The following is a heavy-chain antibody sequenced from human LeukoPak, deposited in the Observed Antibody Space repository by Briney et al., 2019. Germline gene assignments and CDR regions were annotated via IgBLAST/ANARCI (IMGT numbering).Heavy chain of an antibody. V-gene: IGHV3-23*01. J-gene: IGHJ4*02. CDR2: ISGSGDNT. D-gene: IGHD3-10*01. CDR3: ARVTYGSGTYGAFDY. CDR1: GFTFSSHG. Sequence: PAGGSLRLSCAASGFTFSSHGMSWVRQAPGKGLEWVSTISGSGDNTYYADSVKGRFTISRDNSKNTLYLQMNSLRAEDTAVYYCARVTYGSGTYGAFDYWGQGTLVTVSS.